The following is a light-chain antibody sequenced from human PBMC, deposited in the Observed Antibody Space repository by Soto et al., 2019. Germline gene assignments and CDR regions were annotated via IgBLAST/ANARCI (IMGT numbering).Light chain of an antibody. CDR3: CSLTTSHTYV. CDR2: HVT. Sequence: QSALTQPASVSGSPGQSITISCTGTSSDIGHYDYVSWYQQHPGKAPKLMIYHVTYRPSGVSNRYAGSKSGNSASLTNSGLQADDEADYYCCSLTTSHTYVFGSGTKLTVL. V-gene: IGLV2-14*03. CDR1: SSDIGHYDY. J-gene: IGLJ1*01.